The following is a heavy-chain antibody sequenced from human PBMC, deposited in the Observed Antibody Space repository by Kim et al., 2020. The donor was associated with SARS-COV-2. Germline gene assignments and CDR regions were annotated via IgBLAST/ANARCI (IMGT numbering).Heavy chain of an antibody. Sequence: GGSLRLSCAASGFTFSSYWMHWVRQAPGKGLVWVSRINSDGSSTSYADSVKGRFTISRDNTKNTLYLQMNSLRAEDTAVYYCARVINGVSNYYYYGMDVWGQGTTVTVS. J-gene: IGHJ6*02. V-gene: IGHV3-74*01. D-gene: IGHD2-8*01. CDR3: ARVINGVSNYYYYGMDV. CDR2: INSDGSST. CDR1: GFTFSSYW.